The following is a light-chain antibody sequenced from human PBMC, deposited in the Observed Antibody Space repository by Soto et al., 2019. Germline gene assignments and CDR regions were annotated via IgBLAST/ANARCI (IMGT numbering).Light chain of an antibody. Sequence: ETVLTQSPATLSVSPGGRATLTCRSSQSVGTKLAWYHQKPGQAPRLLIYDASNRATGIPARFRGSGSGTEFTLTISSLQSEDFEVYYCQQYNSWPLTFGGGTKVDIK. V-gene: IGKV3D-15*01. CDR2: DAS. CDR3: QQYNSWPLT. CDR1: QSVGTK. J-gene: IGKJ4*01.